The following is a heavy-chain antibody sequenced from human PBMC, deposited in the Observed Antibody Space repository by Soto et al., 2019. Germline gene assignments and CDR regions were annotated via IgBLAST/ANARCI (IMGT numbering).Heavy chain of an antibody. D-gene: IGHD6-13*01. Sequence: SETLSLTCTVSGGSISSYYWSWIRQPPGKGLEWIGYIYYSGSTNHNPSLKSRVTISVDTSKNQFSLKLSSVTAADTAVYYCAGGIAAAGHYYYYYGMDVWGQGTTVTVS. CDR1: GGSISSYY. J-gene: IGHJ6*02. CDR3: AGGIAAAGHYYYYYGMDV. V-gene: IGHV4-59*01. CDR2: IYYSGST.